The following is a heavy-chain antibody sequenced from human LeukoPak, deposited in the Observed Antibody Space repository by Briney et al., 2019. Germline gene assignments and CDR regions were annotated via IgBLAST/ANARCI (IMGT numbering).Heavy chain of an antibody. CDR3: ARTPGN. Sequence: ASVKVSCKASGYTFTTYYMNWVRQAPGQGLEWMGWISAYNGDTNYAQKFQGRVTITADESTSTAYMELSSLRSEDTAVYYCARTPGNWGQGTLVTVSS. V-gene: IGHV1-18*04. D-gene: IGHD1-14*01. J-gene: IGHJ4*02. CDR1: GYTFTTYY. CDR2: ISAYNGDT.